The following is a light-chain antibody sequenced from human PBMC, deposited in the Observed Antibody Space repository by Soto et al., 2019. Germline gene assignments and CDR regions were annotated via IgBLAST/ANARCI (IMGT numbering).Light chain of an antibody. Sequence: EIVMTQSPATLSVSPGERATLSCRASQSVSSNLAWYQQKPGQAPRLLIYGASIRATGIPARFSGSGSGTEFTLTISSLQSEDFAVYYCQQYNNLPSLTFGGGNKVEIK. CDR3: QQYNNLPSLT. J-gene: IGKJ4*01. V-gene: IGKV3D-15*01. CDR2: GAS. CDR1: QSVSSN.